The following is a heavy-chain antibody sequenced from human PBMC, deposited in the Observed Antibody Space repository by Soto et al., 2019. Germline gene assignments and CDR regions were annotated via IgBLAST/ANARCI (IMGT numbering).Heavy chain of an antibody. CDR2: IYYSGST. V-gene: IGHV4-59*08. J-gene: IGHJ6*02. CDR3: ARTSIIYGSGSYDYHNYGLDV. CDR1: GGSISNYY. Sequence: QVQLQESGPGLVKPSETLSLTCTVSGGSISNYYWSWIRQPPGKGLEWIGYIYYSGSTKYNPSLKSRVTILVDTSENQFSLHLSSVTAADTAVYHCARTSIIYGSGSYDYHNYGLDVWGQGTTVTVSS. D-gene: IGHD3-10*01.